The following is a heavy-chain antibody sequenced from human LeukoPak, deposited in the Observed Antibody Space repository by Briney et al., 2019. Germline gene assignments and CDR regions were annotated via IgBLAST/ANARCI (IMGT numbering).Heavy chain of an antibody. CDR3: ARDYGDPNDY. D-gene: IGHD4-17*01. Sequence: PGGSLRLSCAAPGFTFSSYEMNWVRQAPGKVLEWVSYISSSGSTIYYADSVKGRFTISRDNAKNSLYLQMNSLRAEDTAVYYCARDYGDPNDYWGQGTLVTVSS. CDR1: GFTFSSYE. V-gene: IGHV3-48*03. CDR2: ISSSGSTI. J-gene: IGHJ4*02.